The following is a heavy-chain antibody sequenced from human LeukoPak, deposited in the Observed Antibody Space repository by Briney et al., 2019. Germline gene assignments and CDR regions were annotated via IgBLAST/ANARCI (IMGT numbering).Heavy chain of an antibody. Sequence: SETLSLTCTVSGGSISSYYWSWIRQPPGKGLEWIGYIYYSGSTYYNPSLKSRVIISVDTSDNHFSLRLSSVTAADTAVYYCARIYCTGGRCYLAYFDYWGQGTLVTVAS. V-gene: IGHV4-59*12. CDR2: IYYSGST. CDR1: GGSISSYY. CDR3: ARIYCTGGRCYLAYFDY. D-gene: IGHD2-15*01. J-gene: IGHJ4*02.